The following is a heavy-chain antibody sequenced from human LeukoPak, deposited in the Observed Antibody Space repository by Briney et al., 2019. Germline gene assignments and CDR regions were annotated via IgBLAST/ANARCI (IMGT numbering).Heavy chain of an antibody. J-gene: IGHJ4*02. V-gene: IGHV3-48*03. D-gene: IGHD2-2*01. Sequence: QPGGSLRLSCAASGFTFSSYEMNWVRQAPGKGLEWVSYISSSGTTIYYADSVKGRFTISRDNAKNSLYLQMNSLRAEDTAVYYCARRYCSSTSCLIDYWGQGTLATVSS. CDR1: GFTFSSYE. CDR3: ARRYCSSTSCLIDY. CDR2: ISSSGTTI.